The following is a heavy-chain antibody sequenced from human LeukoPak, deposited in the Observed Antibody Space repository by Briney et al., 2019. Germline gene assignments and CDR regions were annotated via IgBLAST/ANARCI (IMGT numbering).Heavy chain of an antibody. CDR1: GGSISSISFY. J-gene: IGHJ3*02. D-gene: IGHD2-15*01. V-gene: IGHV4-39*02. CDR3: ARADCSGGSCYAFDI. CDR2: IYYTGTT. Sequence: SETLSLTCAVSGGSISSISFYWGWIRQPPGKGLEWIGSIYYTGTTYHNPSLKSRVTMSVDTSKNHFSLKLSSVAAADTAVYYCARADCSGGSCYAFDIWGQGTMVTVSS.